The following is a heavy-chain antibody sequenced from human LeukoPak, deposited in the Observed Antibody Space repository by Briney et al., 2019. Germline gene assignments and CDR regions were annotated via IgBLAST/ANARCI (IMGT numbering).Heavy chain of an antibody. V-gene: IGHV1-18*01. CDR1: GYTFSTSG. Sequence: ASVNVSCKASGYTFSTSGISWVRQVPGQRLEWMGWISPDNGNTYYTQMLQGRVTMTTDTSTSTAYMELRSLRSDDTAVYYCTRVRDSNNWWGAFDIWGQGTMITVSS. CDR2: ISPDNGNT. D-gene: IGHD6-13*01. CDR3: TRVRDSNNWWGAFDI. J-gene: IGHJ3*02.